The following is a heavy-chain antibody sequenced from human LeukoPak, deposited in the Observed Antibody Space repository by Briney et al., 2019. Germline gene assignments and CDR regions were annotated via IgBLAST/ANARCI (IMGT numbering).Heavy chain of an antibody. J-gene: IGHJ6*02. Sequence: PGGSLRLSCAASGFTFDDYAMHWVRQAPGKGLEWVSGISWNSGSIGYAGSVKGRFTISRDNAKNSLYLQMNSLRAEDTALYYCAKDLLWFGEQYYYYGMDVWGQGTTVTVSS. V-gene: IGHV3-9*01. CDR2: ISWNSGSI. D-gene: IGHD3-10*01. CDR1: GFTFDDYA. CDR3: AKDLLWFGEQYYYYGMDV.